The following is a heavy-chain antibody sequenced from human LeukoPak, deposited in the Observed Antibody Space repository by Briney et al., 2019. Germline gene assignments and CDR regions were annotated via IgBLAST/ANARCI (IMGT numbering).Heavy chain of an antibody. D-gene: IGHD3-10*01. CDR3: AKDVARVLWFGEPMGGIDY. Sequence: PGGSLRLSCAASGFTFSSFSMNWVRQAPGKGLEWVSYISSSGSIIYYADSVKGRFTISRDNSKNTLYLQMNSLRAEDTAVYYCAKDVARVLWFGEPMGGIDYWGQGTLVTVSS. J-gene: IGHJ4*02. V-gene: IGHV3-48*01. CDR1: GFTFSSFS. CDR2: ISSSGSII.